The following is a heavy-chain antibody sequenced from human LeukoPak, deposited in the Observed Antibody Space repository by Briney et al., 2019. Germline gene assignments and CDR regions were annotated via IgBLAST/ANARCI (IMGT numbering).Heavy chain of an antibody. V-gene: IGHV4-4*07. D-gene: IGHD6-19*01. CDR3: ARLRRDINDWYADDC. Sequence: PSETLSLTCSVSGGSVNTYYWSWIRQSAGKGLEWIGRISITEGTNYNPSLKSRVSMSVDASKNQVSLKLGSVTAADTAVYYCARLRRDINDWYADDCWGQGTLVTVSS. J-gene: IGHJ4*02. CDR1: GGSVNTYY. CDR2: ISITEGT.